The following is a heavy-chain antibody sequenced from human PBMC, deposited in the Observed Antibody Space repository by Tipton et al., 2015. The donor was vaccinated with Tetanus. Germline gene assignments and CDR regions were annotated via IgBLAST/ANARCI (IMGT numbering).Heavy chain of an antibody. D-gene: IGHD1/OR15-1a*01. Sequence: QLVQSGAEVKKPGESLKISCRASGYSFPHYYIAWVRHMPGKGLEWLGTIHPGDSDIQYSPSFRGQVAISADKSINTAYLQWSSLKASDTAIYYCARRRTNTNLFFWFESWGQGTQVTVSS. V-gene: IGHV5-51*01. CDR3: ARRRTNTNLFFWFES. CDR1: GYSFPHYY. J-gene: IGHJ5*01. CDR2: IHPGDSDI.